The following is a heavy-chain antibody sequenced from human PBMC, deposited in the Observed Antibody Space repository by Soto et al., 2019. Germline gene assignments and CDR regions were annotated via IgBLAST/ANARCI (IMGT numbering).Heavy chain of an antibody. V-gene: IGHV3-33*06. CDR2: IWYDGSNK. J-gene: IGHJ4*02. D-gene: IGHD2-2*01. Sequence: PGGSLRLSCAASGFTFSSYGIHWVRQAPGKGLEWVAVIWYDGSNKYYADSVKGRFTISRDNSKRPRNLQMNSLRAGDTAIYSCAKVPARPYCSRVSCPFDNWGEGTLVTVSS. CDR3: AKVPARPYCSRVSCPFDN. CDR1: GFTFSSYG.